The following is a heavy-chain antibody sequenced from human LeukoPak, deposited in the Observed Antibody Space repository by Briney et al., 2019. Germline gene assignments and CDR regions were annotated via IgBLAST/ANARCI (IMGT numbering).Heavy chain of an antibody. D-gene: IGHD3-16*01. J-gene: IGHJ4*02. Sequence: TSVRVSCKASGFTFTSSAVQWVRQARGQRLECIGWIVVGSGNTDYAQKFQERVTITRDMSTSTAYMELSSLRSEDTAVYYCAAGGDEENLYYFDYWGQGTLVTVSS. CDR3: AAGGDEENLYYFDY. CDR1: GFTFTSSA. V-gene: IGHV1-58*01. CDR2: IVVGSGNT.